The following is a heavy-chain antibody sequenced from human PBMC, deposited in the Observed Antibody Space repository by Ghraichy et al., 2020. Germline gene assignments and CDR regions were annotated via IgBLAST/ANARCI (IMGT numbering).Heavy chain of an antibody. CDR1: GYTFTGYY. V-gene: IGHV1-2*02. CDR3: ARGYGDYGLVWYFDL. CDR2: INPNSGGT. D-gene: IGHD4-17*01. J-gene: IGHJ2*01. Sequence: ASVKVSCKASGYTFTGYYMHWVRQAPGQGLEWMGWINPNSGGTNYAQKFQGRVTMTRDTSISTAYMELSRLRSDDTAVYYCARGYGDYGLVWYFDLWGRGTLVTVSS.